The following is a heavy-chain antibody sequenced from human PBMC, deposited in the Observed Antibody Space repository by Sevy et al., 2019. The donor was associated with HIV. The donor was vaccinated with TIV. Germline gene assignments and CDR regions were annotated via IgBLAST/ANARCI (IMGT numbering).Heavy chain of an antibody. CDR2: IVGSGGST. V-gene: IGHV3-23*01. J-gene: IGHJ3*02. D-gene: IGHD5-18*01. CDR3: AKDQGYSYTGNAFDI. Sequence: GGSLRLSCTASGFTFSSYAMSWVRQAPGKGLEWVSGIVGSGGSTYNADSVKGRFTISRDNSKNTLHLQMNSLRAEDTAVYYCAKDQGYSYTGNAFDIWGQGTMVIVSS. CDR1: GFTFSSYA.